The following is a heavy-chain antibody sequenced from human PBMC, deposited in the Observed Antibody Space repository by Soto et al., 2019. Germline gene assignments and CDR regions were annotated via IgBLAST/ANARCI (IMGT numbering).Heavy chain of an antibody. CDR3: GNARYLLVDQPLYFES. D-gene: IGHD3-9*01. J-gene: IGHJ4*02. CDR2: ISGSGEIT. CDR1: GFPFRSYA. V-gene: IGHV3-23*01. Sequence: GGSLRLSCAASGFPFRSYAMGWVRQAPGKGLEWISVISGSGEITLYTDSVKDRFTISRDFSNNTLSLQMNSLRADDTAIYYCGNARYLLVDQPLYFESWGQGTLVTVYS.